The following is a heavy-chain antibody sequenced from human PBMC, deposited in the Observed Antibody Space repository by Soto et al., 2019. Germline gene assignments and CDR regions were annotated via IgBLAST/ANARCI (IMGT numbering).Heavy chain of an antibody. CDR3: ARGRYCSSTSCYSPGPQFDY. D-gene: IGHD2-2*02. Sequence: GGSLRLSCAASGFTFSSYGMHWVRQAPGKGLEWVAAIWYDGSNKYYADSVKGRFTISRDNSKNTLYLQMNSLRAEDTAVYYCARGRYCSSTSCYSPGPQFDYWGQGPLVTVSS. V-gene: IGHV3-33*01. CDR1: GFTFSSYG. J-gene: IGHJ4*02. CDR2: IWYDGSNK.